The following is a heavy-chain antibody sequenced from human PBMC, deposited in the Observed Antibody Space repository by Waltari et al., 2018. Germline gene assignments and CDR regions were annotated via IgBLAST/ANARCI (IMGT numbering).Heavy chain of an antibody. CDR3: ARTWGNSPPLGWLDP. CDR2: ISHSGVP. D-gene: IGHD7-27*01. J-gene: IGHJ5*02. Sequence: QVQLHQWGAGLLKPSETLSLTCAVSGGPFIDYSWSWIRQPPGKVLEWVGEISHSGVPHYTPSLRSRVTMSVDTIKKRFSLKLTSVTAADTAVYFCARTWGNSPPLGWLDPWGQGTRVTISS. V-gene: IGHV4-34*01. CDR1: GGPFIDYS.